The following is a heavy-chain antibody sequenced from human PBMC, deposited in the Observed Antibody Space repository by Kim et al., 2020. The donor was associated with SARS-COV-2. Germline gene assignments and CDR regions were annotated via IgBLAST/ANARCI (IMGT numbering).Heavy chain of an antibody. Sequence: STIYYANSVKGRFTISRDNAKNSLYLQMNSLRAEDTAVYYCASMTTAYDYWGQGTLVTVSS. V-gene: IGHV3-48*04. CDR3: ASMTTAYDY. D-gene: IGHD4-17*01. CDR2: STI. J-gene: IGHJ4*02.